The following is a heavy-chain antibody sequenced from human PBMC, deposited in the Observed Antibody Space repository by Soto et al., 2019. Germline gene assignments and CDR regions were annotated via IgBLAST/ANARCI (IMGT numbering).Heavy chain of an antibody. CDR2: INHSGST. V-gene: IGHV4-34*01. CDR1: GGSFSGYY. D-gene: IGHD3-10*01. CDR3: ASIFGEITMVRGDDQTNWFDP. J-gene: IGHJ5*02. Sequence: SETLSLTCAVYGGSFSGYYWSWIRQPPGKGLEWIGEINHSGSTNYNPSLKSRVTISVDTSKNQFSLKLSSVTAADTAVDYCASIFGEITMVRGDDQTNWFDPWGQGTLVTVSS.